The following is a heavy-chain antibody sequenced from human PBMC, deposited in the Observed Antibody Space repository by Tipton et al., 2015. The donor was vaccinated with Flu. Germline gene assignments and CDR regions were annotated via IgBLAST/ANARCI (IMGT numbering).Heavy chain of an antibody. Sequence: SLRLSCAASGFTFSDYYMSWIRQAPGKGLEWVSYISSSGSTIYYADSVKGRFTISRDNAKNSLYLQMNSLRAEDTAVYYCARSYSGSYYPYYFDYWGQGTLVTVSS. D-gene: IGHD1-26*01. CDR3: ARSYSGSYYPYYFDY. CDR1: GFTFSDYY. CDR2: ISSSGSTI. J-gene: IGHJ4*02. V-gene: IGHV3-11*01.